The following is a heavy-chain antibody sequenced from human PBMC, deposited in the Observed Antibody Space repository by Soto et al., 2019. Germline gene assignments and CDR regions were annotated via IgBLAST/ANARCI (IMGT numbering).Heavy chain of an antibody. CDR3: GRQGFNRLRGLILARAFHI. V-gene: IGHV5-51*01. D-gene: IGHD3-16*01. Sequence: PGESLKISCKGSGYGFTSYWIGWVRQMPGKGLEWMGIIYPGDSDTRYSPSFQGQVTISADKSISTAYLQWSSLKASDTAMYYCGRQGFNRLRGLILARAFHIWGEGK. J-gene: IGHJ3*02. CDR2: IYPGDSDT. CDR1: GYGFTSYW.